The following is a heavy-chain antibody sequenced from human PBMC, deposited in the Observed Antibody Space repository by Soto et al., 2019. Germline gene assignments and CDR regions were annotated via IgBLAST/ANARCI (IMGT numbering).Heavy chain of an antibody. Sequence: VASVKVSCKASGGSFSNFGISWVRQAPGQGLEWMGGIVPVFGRPNYAQRFRGRLTITADESTSTGYMELISLRSDDKAVYYCAREGSGYNFWGQGTQVTVSS. D-gene: IGHD5-12*01. CDR2: IVPVFGRP. V-gene: IGHV1-69*13. J-gene: IGHJ4*02. CDR1: GGSFSNFG. CDR3: AREGSGYNF.